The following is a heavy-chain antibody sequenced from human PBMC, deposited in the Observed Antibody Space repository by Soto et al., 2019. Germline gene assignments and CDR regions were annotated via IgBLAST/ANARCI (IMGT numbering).Heavy chain of an antibody. V-gene: IGHV4-34*01. D-gene: IGHD3-3*01. Sequence: PSETLSLTCAVYGGSFSGYYWSWIRQPPGKGLEWIGEINHSGSTNYNPSLKSRVTISVDTSKNQFSLKLSSVTAADTAVYYCARGISRITIFGVVYYYYGMDVWGQGTTVTVSS. CDR2: INHSGST. CDR1: GGSFSGYY. CDR3: ARGISRITIFGVVYYYYGMDV. J-gene: IGHJ6*02.